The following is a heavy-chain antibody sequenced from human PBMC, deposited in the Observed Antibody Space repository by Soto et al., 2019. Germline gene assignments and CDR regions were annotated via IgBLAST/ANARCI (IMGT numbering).Heavy chain of an antibody. CDR2: IYYSGST. CDR1: GGCISSYY. V-gene: IGHV4-59*01. D-gene: IGHD3-22*01. CDR3: ARETGYYDSSGFIDI. J-gene: IGHJ3*02. Sequence: SETLSLTCTVSGGCISSYYWSWIRQPPGKGLEWIGYIYYSGSTNYNPSLKSRVTISVDTSKNQFSLKLSSVTAADTAVYYCARETGYYDSSGFIDIWGQGTMVTVSS.